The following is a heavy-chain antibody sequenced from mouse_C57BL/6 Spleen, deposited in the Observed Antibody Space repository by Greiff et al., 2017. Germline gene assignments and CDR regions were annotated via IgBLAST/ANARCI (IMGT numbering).Heavy chain of an antibody. CDR1: GYTFTSYW. J-gene: IGHJ3*01. CDR2: INPSNGGT. V-gene: IGHV1-53*01. CDR3: ARSAGQLRLPSWFAY. D-gene: IGHD3-2*02. Sequence: QVQLQQPGTELVKPGASVKLSCKASGYTFTSYWMHWVKQRPGQGLEWIGNINPSNGGTNYNEKFKSKATLTVDKSSSTAYMQLSSLTSEDSAVYYCARSAGQLRLPSWFAYWGQGTLVTVSA.